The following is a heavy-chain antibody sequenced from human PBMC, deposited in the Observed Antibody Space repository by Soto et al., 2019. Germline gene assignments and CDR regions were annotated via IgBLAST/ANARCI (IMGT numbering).Heavy chain of an antibody. Sequence: ASVKVSCKASGYSFRSYGINWVRQAPGQGLEWIGWVSGYNYNTKYAQKLQGRITVTTDTSTNTAYMELRSLRSDDTAVYYCGRSSSMLGAGWSDYWGRGTLVTVSS. D-gene: IGHD6-19*01. J-gene: IGHJ4*02. V-gene: IGHV1-18*01. CDR3: GRSSSMLGAGWSDY. CDR1: GYSFRSYG. CDR2: VSGYNYNT.